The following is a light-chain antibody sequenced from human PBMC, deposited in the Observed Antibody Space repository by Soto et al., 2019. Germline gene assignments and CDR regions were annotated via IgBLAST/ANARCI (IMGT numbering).Light chain of an antibody. CDR3: QHYFNWPYT. CDR1: QSVTSN. V-gene: IGKV3-15*01. Sequence: EIVMTQSPATLSVSPGERATLSCRASQSVTSNLAWYQQKPGRAPRLLIYGASTRVTGIPARFSGSGSGTEFTLTISNLQSEDFALYYCQHYFNWPYTFGQGTKLEIK. J-gene: IGKJ2*01. CDR2: GAS.